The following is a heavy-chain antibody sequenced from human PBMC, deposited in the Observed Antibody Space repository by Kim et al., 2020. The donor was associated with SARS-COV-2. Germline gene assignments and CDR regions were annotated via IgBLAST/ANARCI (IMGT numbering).Heavy chain of an antibody. V-gene: IGHV3-7*01. CDR2: IKPDGSEK. CDR1: GLDFSSYW. J-gene: IGHJ4*02. CDR3: AARTVTIGAPQDH. Sequence: GGSLRLSCAASGLDFSSYWMHWVRQAPGKGLEWVGHIKPDGSEKHYVDSVKGRFTISRDNAKISLYLQMNNLRADDTAVYYCAARTVTIGAPQDHWGRGTLVTVSS. D-gene: IGHD4-4*01.